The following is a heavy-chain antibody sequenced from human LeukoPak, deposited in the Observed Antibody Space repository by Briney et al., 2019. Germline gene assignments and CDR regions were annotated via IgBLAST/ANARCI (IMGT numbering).Heavy chain of an antibody. D-gene: IGHD1-26*01. CDR1: GYTFTSYG. V-gene: IGHV1-18*01. CDR3: ARDWELPGPFDI. J-gene: IGHJ3*02. CDR2: ISAYNGNT. Sequence: ASVKVSCKASGYTFTSYGISWVRQAPGQGLEWMGWISAYNGNTNYAQKLQGRVTMTTDTSTSTAYMGLRSLRSDDTAVYYCARDWELPGPFDIWGQGTMVTVSS.